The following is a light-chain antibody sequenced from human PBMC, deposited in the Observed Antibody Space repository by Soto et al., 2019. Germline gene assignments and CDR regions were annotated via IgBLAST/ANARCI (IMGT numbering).Light chain of an antibody. CDR3: SSYESGSTYV. CDR2: DVS. CDR1: SSDVGGYNY. Sequence: QSALTQPASVSGSPGQSITISCTGTSSDVGGYNYVSWYQQHPGKPPKVMIYDVSNRPSVVSNRFSGSRSGNTASLTISGLQAEDEADYYCSSYESGSTYVFGAGTKVTVL. V-gene: IGLV2-14*03. J-gene: IGLJ1*01.